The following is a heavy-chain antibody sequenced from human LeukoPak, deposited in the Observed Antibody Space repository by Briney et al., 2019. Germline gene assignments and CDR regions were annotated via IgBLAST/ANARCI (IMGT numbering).Heavy chain of an antibody. CDR1: GGSISSSSYY. J-gene: IGHJ4*02. D-gene: IGHD3-10*01. Sequence: SETLSLTCTVSGGSISSSSYYWGWIRQPPGKGLEWIGSIYYSGRNYYNPSLKSRVTISVDTSKNQFSLKLSSVTAADTAVYYCARGRNVLLWFGELSHRNQDFDYWGQGTLVTVSS. CDR3: ARGRNVLLWFGELSHRNQDFDY. CDR2: IYYSGRN. V-gene: IGHV4-39*07.